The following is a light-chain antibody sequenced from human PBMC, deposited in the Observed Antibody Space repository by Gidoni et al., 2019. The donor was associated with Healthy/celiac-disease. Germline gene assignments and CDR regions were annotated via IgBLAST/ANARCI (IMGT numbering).Light chain of an antibody. V-gene: IGKV4-1*01. CDR2: WAS. CDR3: QQYYSTPLT. CDR1: QSVLYSSHNKNY. J-gene: IGKJ4*01. Sequence: DIVMTQSPDSLAVALGERATINCKSSQSVLYSSHNKNYLAWYQQKPGQPPKLLIYWASTRESGVPDLFSGSVSGTDFTLTISSLQAEDVAVYYCQQYYSTPLTFGGGTKVEIK.